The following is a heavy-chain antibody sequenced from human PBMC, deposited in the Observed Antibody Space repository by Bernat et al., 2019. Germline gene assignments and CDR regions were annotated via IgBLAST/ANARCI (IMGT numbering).Heavy chain of an antibody. CDR3: TRDGDILTGPYYYYGMDV. V-gene: IGHV3-49*03. CDR1: GFTFGDYA. CDR2: IRSKAYGGTT. Sequence: EVQLVESGGGLVQPGRSLRLSCTASGFTFGDYAMSWFRQAPGKGLEWVGFIRSKAYGGTTEYAASVKGRFTISRDDSKSIAYLQMNSLKTEDTAVYYCTRDGDILTGPYYYYGMDVWGQGTTVTVSS. J-gene: IGHJ6*02. D-gene: IGHD3-9*01.